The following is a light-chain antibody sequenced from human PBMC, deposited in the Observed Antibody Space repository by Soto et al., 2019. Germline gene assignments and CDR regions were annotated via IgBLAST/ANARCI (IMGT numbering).Light chain of an antibody. CDR3: RSYAGSKGV. V-gene: IGLV2-8*01. J-gene: IGLJ2*01. CDR1: SSDVGGYNY. Sequence: QSALTQPPSASGSPGQSVTISCTGTSSDVGGYNYVSWYQQHPGKAPKLMIYEVSKRPSGVPDRFSGSKSGNTASLTVSGLQGEDEADYCCRSYAGSKGVFGGGTKLTVL. CDR2: EVS.